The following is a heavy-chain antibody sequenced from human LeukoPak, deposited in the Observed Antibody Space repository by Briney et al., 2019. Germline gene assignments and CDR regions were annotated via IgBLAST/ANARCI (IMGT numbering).Heavy chain of an antibody. CDR3: ARDQGFSYYYYYMDV. CDR2: INQGGSEK. Sequence: GGSLRLSCGASGFTLKNYWMSWVRQAPGKGLEWVANINQGGSEKYYVDSVKGRPTISRDNAKNSLYLQMNSLRAEDTAVYYCARDQGFSYYYYYMDVWGKGTTVTVSS. V-gene: IGHV3-7*01. J-gene: IGHJ6*03. CDR1: GFTLKNYW. D-gene: IGHD3-3*01.